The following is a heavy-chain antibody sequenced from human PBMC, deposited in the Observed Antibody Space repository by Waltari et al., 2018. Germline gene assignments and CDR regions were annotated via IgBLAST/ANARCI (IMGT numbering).Heavy chain of an antibody. J-gene: IGHJ4*02. CDR1: GFSLTTRVVG. D-gene: IGHD5-12*01. CDR3: AHRGRWLQTFDY. Sequence: QITLNESGPTPVTPTPIPMLTLHLSGFSLTTRVVGVGWIRQPPGKALEWLALIYWNDDKRYSPSLKSRLTITKDTSKNQVVLTMTNMDPVDTATYYCAHRGRWLQTFDYWGQGTLVTVSS. V-gene: IGHV2-5*01. CDR2: IYWNDDK.